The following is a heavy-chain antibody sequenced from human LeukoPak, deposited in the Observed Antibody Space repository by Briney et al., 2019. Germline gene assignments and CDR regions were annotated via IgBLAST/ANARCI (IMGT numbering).Heavy chain of an antibody. Sequence: PSETLSPSCNVSGASLSSYYWDWLRQTPGKGLEWIGYISDTGKTETNPSLKSRVTISLDGPNNHFSLRLRSVTAADSAVYYCATGYYEPFATWGPGILVTVSS. CDR2: ISDTGKT. CDR3: ATGYYEPFAT. D-gene: IGHD1-26*01. J-gene: IGHJ5*02. CDR1: GASLSSYY. V-gene: IGHV4-59*01.